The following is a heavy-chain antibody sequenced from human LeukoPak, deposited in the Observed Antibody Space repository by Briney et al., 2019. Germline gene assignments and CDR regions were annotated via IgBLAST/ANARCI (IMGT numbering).Heavy chain of an antibody. D-gene: IGHD3-9*01. Sequence: GGSLRLSCAASGFTFTTYNMHWVRQAPGKGPEWMSYITTVVNVIFYADSVKGRFTISTDEAKNSLYLQMDSQRAEETAFYYCARGGLYYDTSAYFYMNYWGQGTLVTVSS. CDR3: ARGGLYYDTSAYFYMNY. CDR2: ITTVVNVI. J-gene: IGHJ4*02. V-gene: IGHV3-48*01. CDR1: GFTFTTYN.